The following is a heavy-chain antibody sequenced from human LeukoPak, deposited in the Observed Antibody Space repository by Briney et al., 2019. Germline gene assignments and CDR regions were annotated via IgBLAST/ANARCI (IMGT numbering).Heavy chain of an antibody. CDR1: GGSFNGYY. CDR3: ARGVRWAYYFDY. D-gene: IGHD5-24*01. V-gene: IGHV4-34*01. Sequence: SETLSLTCAVYGGSFNGYYWSWIRQPPGKGLEWIGEINHSGSTNYNPSLKSRVTISVDTSKNQFSLKLSSVTAADTAVYYCARGVRWAYYFDYWGQGTLVTVSS. CDR2: INHSGST. J-gene: IGHJ4*02.